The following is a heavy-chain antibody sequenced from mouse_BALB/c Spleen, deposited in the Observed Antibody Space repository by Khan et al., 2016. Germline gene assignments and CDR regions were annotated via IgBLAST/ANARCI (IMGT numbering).Heavy chain of an antibody. V-gene: IGHV4-1*02. CDR3: ARRGVFFAC. Sequence: EVKLLESGGGLVQPGGTLKLSCAASGIDFRRYWMSWVRQDAGKGREWIGEINPDSSTINYKPSLKDKFIIPRDNAKKTRYLQMSKVRSEDTALYYCARRGVFFACWGLVTLVTVSA. CDR2: INPDSSTI. CDR1: GIDFRRYW. J-gene: IGHJ3*01.